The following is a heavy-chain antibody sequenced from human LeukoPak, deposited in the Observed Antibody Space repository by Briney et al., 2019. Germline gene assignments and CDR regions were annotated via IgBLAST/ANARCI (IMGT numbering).Heavy chain of an antibody. CDR3: AKSGGILA. V-gene: IGHV3-23*01. D-gene: IGHD1-26*01. J-gene: IGHJ5*02. CDR2: ISGSGGST. Sequence: GRSLKLSCAASGLSFSTYGMHWVRQAPGKGLEWVSAISGSGGSTYYADSVKGRFTISRDNSKNTLYLQMNSLRAGDTAVYYCAKSGGILAWGQGTLVTVSS. CDR1: GLSFSTYG.